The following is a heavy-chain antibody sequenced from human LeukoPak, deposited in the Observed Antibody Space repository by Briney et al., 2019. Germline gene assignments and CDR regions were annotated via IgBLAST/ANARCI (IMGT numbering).Heavy chain of an antibody. Sequence: GASVKVSCKASGYTFTSYGISWVRQAPGQGLEWMGRISAYNGNTNYAQKLQGRVTMTTDTSTSTAYMELRSLRSDDTAVYYCASLIAAAGRYGMDVWGQGTTVTVSS. J-gene: IGHJ6*02. CDR1: GYTFTSYG. CDR2: ISAYNGNT. CDR3: ASLIAAAGRYGMDV. D-gene: IGHD6-13*01. V-gene: IGHV1-18*01.